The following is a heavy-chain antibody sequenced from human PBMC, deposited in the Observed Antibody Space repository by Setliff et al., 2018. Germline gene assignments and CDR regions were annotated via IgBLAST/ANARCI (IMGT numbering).Heavy chain of an antibody. CDR3: ARTLLLSPYYFDY. J-gene: IGHJ4*02. V-gene: IGHV4-39*01. D-gene: IGHD2-21*01. CDR1: GGSITSSSFY. Sequence: SETLSLTCTVSGGSITSSSFYWGWVRQPPGKGLEWIGTIFWSGTTYYNPSLNSRGTISVDTSRDQFSLRLSSVTAADTAVYYCARTLLLSPYYFDYWGQGTLVTVSS. CDR2: IFWSGTT.